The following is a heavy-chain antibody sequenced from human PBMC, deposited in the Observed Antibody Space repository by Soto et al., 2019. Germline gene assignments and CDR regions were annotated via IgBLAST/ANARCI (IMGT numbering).Heavy chain of an antibody. CDR1: GGSISSGDYY. J-gene: IGHJ4*02. Sequence: PSETLSLTCTVSGGSISSGDYYWSWIRQPPGKGLEWIGYIYYSGSTYYNPSLKSRVTISVDTSKNQFSLKLSSVTAADTAVYYCARAAYGHGDYYFDYWGQGTLVTVYS. V-gene: IGHV4-30-4*01. CDR3: ARAAYGHGDYYFDY. CDR2: IYYSGST. D-gene: IGHD3-10*01.